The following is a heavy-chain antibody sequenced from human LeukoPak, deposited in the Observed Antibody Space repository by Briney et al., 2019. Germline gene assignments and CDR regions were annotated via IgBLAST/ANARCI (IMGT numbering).Heavy chain of an antibody. J-gene: IGHJ6*03. D-gene: IGHD4-17*01. Sequence: SETLSLTCTVSGGSISSYYWSWIRQPPGKGLEWIGYIYYSGSTNYNPSLKSRVTISVDTSKNQFSLKLSSVTAADTAVYYCARGYGDYGNFYYMDVWGKGTTVTVSS. V-gene: IGHV4-59*01. CDR3: ARGYGDYGNFYYMDV. CDR1: GGSISSYY. CDR2: IYYSGST.